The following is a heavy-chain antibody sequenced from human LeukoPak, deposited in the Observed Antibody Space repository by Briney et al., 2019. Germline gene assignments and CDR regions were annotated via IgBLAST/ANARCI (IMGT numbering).Heavy chain of an antibody. CDR2: IYYGGST. D-gene: IGHD6-13*01. Sequence: SETLSLTCTVSGGSISSHYWSWIRQPPGKGLEWIGYIYYGGSTNYNPSLKSRVTISVDTSKNQFSLKLSSVTAADTAVYYCARTGSWRYYYYMDVWGKGTTVTVSS. CDR1: GGSISSHY. CDR3: ARTGSWRYYYYMDV. V-gene: IGHV4-59*11. J-gene: IGHJ6*03.